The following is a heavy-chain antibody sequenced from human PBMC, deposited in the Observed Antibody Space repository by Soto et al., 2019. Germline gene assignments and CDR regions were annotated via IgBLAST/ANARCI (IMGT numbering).Heavy chain of an antibody. J-gene: IGHJ4*02. D-gene: IGHD3-9*01. CDR1: GFTFGDYA. V-gene: IGHV3-49*03. CDR2: IRSKAYGGTT. CDR3: TRSPYDILTGSFDY. Sequence: GGSLRLSCTASGFTFGDYAMSWFRQAPGKGLEWVGFIRSKAYGGTTEYAASVKGRFTISRDDSKSIAYLQMNSLKTEDTAVYYCTRSPYDILTGSFDYWGQGTLVTVSS.